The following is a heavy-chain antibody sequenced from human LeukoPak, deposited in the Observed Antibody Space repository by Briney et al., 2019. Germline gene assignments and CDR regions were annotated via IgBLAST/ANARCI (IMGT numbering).Heavy chain of an antibody. CDR2: IYTSGST. CDR1: GGSISSGRYY. J-gene: IGHJ1*01. CDR3: ARGQLAVAGSEYFQH. D-gene: IGHD6-19*01. V-gene: IGHV4-61*02. Sequence: SETLSLTCTVSGGSISSGRYYWSWIRQPAGKGLEWIGRIYTSGSTNYNPSLKSRVTISVDTSKNQFALKLSSVTAADTGVYYCARGQLAVAGSEYFQHWGQGTLVTVSS.